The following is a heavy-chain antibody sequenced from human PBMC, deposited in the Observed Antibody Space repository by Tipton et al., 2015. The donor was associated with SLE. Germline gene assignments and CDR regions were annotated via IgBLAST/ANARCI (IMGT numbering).Heavy chain of an antibody. D-gene: IGHD2-21*01. CDR1: GDSISSYY. CDR3: ARAPHIAFAFDI. V-gene: IGHV4-4*07. J-gene: IGHJ3*02. CDR2: IYTSGST. Sequence: TLSLTCTVSGDSISSYYWSWFRQPAGKGLEWIGHIYTSGSTNYNPSLKSRVTISVDTSKNQFSLKLSSVTAADTAVYYCARAPHIAFAFDIWGQGTMVTVSS.